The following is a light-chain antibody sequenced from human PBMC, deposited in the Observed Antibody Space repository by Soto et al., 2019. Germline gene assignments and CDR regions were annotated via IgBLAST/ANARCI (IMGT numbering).Light chain of an antibody. Sequence: EIAMTHSPTTLSVSPGQRATRSHRASQSVGSDLAWYQQKPGQAPRLLIYGASSRETGIPERFSGSGSGTDFTLTISRLEPEDFAVYYCQQYGRSPRTFGQGTKVDIK. CDR3: QQYGRSPRT. V-gene: IGKV3-20*01. CDR2: GAS. J-gene: IGKJ1*01. CDR1: QSVGSD.